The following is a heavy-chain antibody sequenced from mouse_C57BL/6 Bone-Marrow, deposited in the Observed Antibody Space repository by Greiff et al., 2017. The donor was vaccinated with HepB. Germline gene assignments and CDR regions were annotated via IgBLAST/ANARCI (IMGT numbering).Heavy chain of an antibody. CDR2: IDPSDSYT. V-gene: IGHV1-69*01. Sequence: QVQLQQPGAELVMPGASVKLSCKASGYTFTSYWMHWVKQRPGQGLEWIGEIDPSDSYTNYNQKFKGKSTLTVDKSSSTAYMQLSSLTSEDSAVYYCARYYYGSSYVWYFDVWGIGTTVTVSS. D-gene: IGHD1-1*01. CDR3: ARYYYGSSYVWYFDV. J-gene: IGHJ1*03. CDR1: GYTFTSYW.